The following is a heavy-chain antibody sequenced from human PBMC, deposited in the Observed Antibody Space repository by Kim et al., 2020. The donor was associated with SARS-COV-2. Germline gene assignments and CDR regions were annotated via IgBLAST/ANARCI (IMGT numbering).Heavy chain of an antibody. Sequence: SVKVSCKASGGTFSSYAISWVRQAPGQGLEWMGGIIPIFGTANYAQKFQGRVTITADESTSTAYMELSSLRSEDTAVYYCARFWWGDGITGTMAIAIYGMDVWGQGTTVTVSS. D-gene: IGHD1-7*01. V-gene: IGHV1-69*13. CDR1: GGTFSSYA. CDR2: IIPIFGTA. J-gene: IGHJ6*01. CDR3: ARFWWGDGITGTMAIAIYGMDV.